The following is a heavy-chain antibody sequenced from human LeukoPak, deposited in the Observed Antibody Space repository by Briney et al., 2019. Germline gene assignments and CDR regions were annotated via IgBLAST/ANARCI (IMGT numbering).Heavy chain of an antibody. CDR3: ARVRDGYNDAYDI. D-gene: IGHD5-24*01. Sequence: GASVKVSCKASGYTFTSNYMHWVRQAPGQGLEWMGVIRPDAGSTSYAEKFQGRVTMTRDMSTSTVYMELSSLRSEDTAVYYCARVRDGYNDAYDIWGQGTMVTVPS. CDR1: GYTFTSNY. J-gene: IGHJ3*02. V-gene: IGHV1-46*01. CDR2: IRPDAGST.